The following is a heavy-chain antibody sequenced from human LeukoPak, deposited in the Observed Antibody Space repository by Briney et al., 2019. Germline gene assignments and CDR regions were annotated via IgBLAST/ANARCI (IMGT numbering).Heavy chain of an antibody. J-gene: IGHJ4*02. D-gene: IGHD2-8*01. CDR2: ISYDGSSK. Sequence: SGGSLRLSCAASGFTFSSSGMHWVRQAPGKGLEWVAVISYDGSSKYYADSVKGRFTFSRDNSKNTLYLQMNSLRAEDTAVYYCAKEYCSNSVCHSLDYWGQGTLVTVSS. V-gene: IGHV3-30*18. CDR1: GFTFSSSG. CDR3: AKEYCSNSVCHSLDY.